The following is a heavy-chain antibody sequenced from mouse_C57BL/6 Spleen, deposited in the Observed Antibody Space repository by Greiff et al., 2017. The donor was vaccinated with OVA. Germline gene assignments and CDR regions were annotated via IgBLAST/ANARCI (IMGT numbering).Heavy chain of an antibody. J-gene: IGHJ3*01. D-gene: IGHD2-2*01. Sequence: EVQLVESGGGLVKPGGSLKLSCAASGFTFSDYGMHWVRQAPEKGLEWVAYISSGSSTIYYADTVKGRFTISRDNAKNTLFLQMTSLRSEDTAMYYCARYYGYDWFAYWGQGTLVTVSA. V-gene: IGHV5-17*01. CDR1: GFTFSDYG. CDR2: ISSGSSTI. CDR3: ARYYGYDWFAY.